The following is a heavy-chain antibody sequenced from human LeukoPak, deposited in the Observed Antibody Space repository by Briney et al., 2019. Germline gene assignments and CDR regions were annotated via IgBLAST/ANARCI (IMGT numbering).Heavy chain of an antibody. D-gene: IGHD3-22*01. V-gene: IGHV4-31*03. CDR1: GGSISSGGYY. J-gene: IGHJ6*02. Sequence: PSQTLSLTCTVSGGSISSGGYYWSWISQHPGKGLEWIGYIYYSGSTYYNPSLKSRVTISVGRSKNQFSLKLSSVTAADTAVYYCARGRYYYDSSGYYTPENYGMDVWGQGTTVTVSS. CDR3: ARGRYYYDSSGYYTPENYGMDV. CDR2: IYYSGST.